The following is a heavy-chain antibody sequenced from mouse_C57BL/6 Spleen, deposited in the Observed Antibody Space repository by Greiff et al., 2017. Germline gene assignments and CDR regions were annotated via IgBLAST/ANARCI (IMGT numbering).Heavy chain of an antibody. J-gene: IGHJ2*01. CDR1: GYAFTNYL. CDR3: ESSGMRTVGARGY. Sequence: QVQLQQSGAELVRPGTSVKVSCKASGYAFTNYLMEWVKQRPGQGLEWIGVINPGSSGTNYNQKFKGKATLTADKSSSTAYMQLSSLTSEDSAVYVCESSGMRTVGARGYWGQGTTVTVSS. V-gene: IGHV1-54*01. D-gene: IGHD1-1*01. CDR2: INPGSSGT.